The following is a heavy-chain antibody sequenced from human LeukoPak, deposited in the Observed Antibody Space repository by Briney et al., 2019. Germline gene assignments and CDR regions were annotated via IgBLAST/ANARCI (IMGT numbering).Heavy chain of an antibody. D-gene: IGHD3-3*01. CDR3: ATSTPSTIFGVAIMRWSPNYYYYSMGV. V-gene: IGHV1-24*01. Sequence: ASVKVSCKVSGYTLTELSMHWVRQAPGKGLEWMGGFDPEDGETIYAQKFQGRVTMTEDTSTDTAYMELSSLRSEDTAVYYCATSTPSTIFGVAIMRWSPNYYYYSMGVWGQGTTVTVSS. J-gene: IGHJ6*02. CDR2: FDPEDGET. CDR1: GYTLTELS.